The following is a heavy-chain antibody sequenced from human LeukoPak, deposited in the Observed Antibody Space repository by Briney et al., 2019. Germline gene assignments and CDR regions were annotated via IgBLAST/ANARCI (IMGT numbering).Heavy chain of an antibody. D-gene: IGHD3-10*01. CDR1: GFTFSAFG. J-gene: IGHJ4*02. CDR2: IRFDGNEI. V-gene: IGHV3-30*02. CDR3: AKEVGGPFDY. Sequence: GGSLRLSCVASGFTFSAFGMHWVRQAPGKGLEWVTFIRFDGNEIEYADSVKDRFTISGDNSKNTLYLQMNSLRPEDTAVYYCAKEVGGPFDYWGQGTLVLVSS.